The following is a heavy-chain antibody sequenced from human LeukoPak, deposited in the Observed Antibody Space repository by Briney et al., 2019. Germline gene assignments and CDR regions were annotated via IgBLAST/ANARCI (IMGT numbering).Heavy chain of an antibody. CDR3: ARHYYDSSGYYNFDY. Sequence: SETLSLTCAVYGGSFSGYYWSWIRQPPGKGLEWIGEINHSGSTNYNPSLKSRVTISVDTSKNQFSLKLSFVTAADTAVYYCARHYYDSSGYYNFDYWGQGTLVTVSS. D-gene: IGHD3-22*01. V-gene: IGHV4-34*01. CDR1: GGSFSGYY. CDR2: INHSGST. J-gene: IGHJ4*02.